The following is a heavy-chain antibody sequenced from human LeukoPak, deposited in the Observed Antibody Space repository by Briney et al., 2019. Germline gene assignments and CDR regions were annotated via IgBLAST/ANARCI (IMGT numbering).Heavy chain of an antibody. D-gene: IGHD1-26*01. CDR2: IFYTGST. J-gene: IGHJ3*02. CDR3: ARERWDDVFDI. Sequence: SQTLSLTCTVSGGSIGSGDYYWSWIRQPPGKGLEWIGYIFYTGSTYYNPSLKSRLTISEDTSKNQFSLKLSSVTAADTAVYYCARERWDDVFDIWGQGTMVTVSS. CDR1: GGSIGSGDYY. V-gene: IGHV4-30-4*01.